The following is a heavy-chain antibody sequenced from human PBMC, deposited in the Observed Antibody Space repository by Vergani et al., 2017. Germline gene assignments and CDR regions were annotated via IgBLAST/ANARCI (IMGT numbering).Heavy chain of an antibody. CDR1: GFTFGSCS. CDR3: ASRFPGYQLATQCFQL. Sequence: EVQLVESGGGLVKPGGSLRLSCVASGFTFGSCSMNWVRQAPGKGLEWVSFISSSSSYRYYADSVKGRFTISRDNGEYSLLLQMNSLRPEDTAVYYCASRFPGYQLATQCFQLWGQGTLVTVSS. V-gene: IGHV3-21*01. J-gene: IGHJ1*01. D-gene: IGHD2-2*01. CDR2: ISSSSSYR.